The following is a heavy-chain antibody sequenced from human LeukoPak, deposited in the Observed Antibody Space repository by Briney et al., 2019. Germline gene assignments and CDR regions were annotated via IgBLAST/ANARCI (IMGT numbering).Heavy chain of an antibody. CDR3: ARAISGYSYGYPISGYFDY. Sequence: SETLSLTCAVYGGSFSGYYWSWIRQPPGKGLEWIGEINHSGSTNYNPSLKSRVTISVDTSKNQFSLKLSSVTAADTAVYYCARAISGYSYGYPISGYFDYWGRGTLVTVSS. CDR2: INHSGST. J-gene: IGHJ4*02. CDR1: GGSFSGYY. D-gene: IGHD5-18*01. V-gene: IGHV4-34*01.